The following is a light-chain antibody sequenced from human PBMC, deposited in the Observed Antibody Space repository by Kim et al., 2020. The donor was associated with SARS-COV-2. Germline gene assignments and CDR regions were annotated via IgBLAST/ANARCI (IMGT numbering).Light chain of an antibody. V-gene: IGLV2-14*03. CDR3: NSYTRSSTVV. J-gene: IGLJ2*01. Sequence: GHSFAISCTGTSSDVGAYNSVSWYQQHPGKAPTLMIYDVSNRPSGVSDRFSGSKSGNTASLTISGLQADDEAYYYCNSYTRSSTVVFGGGTQLTVL. CDR2: DVS. CDR1: SSDVGAYNS.